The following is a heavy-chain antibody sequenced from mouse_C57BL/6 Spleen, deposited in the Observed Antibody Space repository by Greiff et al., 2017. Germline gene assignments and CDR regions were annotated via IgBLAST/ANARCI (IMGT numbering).Heavy chain of an antibody. CDR3: ARHALYYGYAWFAY. CDR1: GFTFSSYT. V-gene: IGHV5-9*01. CDR2: ISGGGGNT. Sequence: EVKLMESGGGLVKPGGSLKLSCAASGFTFSSYTMSWVRQTPEKRLEWVATISGGGGNTYYPDSVKGRFTISRDNAKNTLYLQMSSLRSEDTALYYCARHALYYGYAWFAYWGQGTLVTVSA. J-gene: IGHJ3*01. D-gene: IGHD2-2*01.